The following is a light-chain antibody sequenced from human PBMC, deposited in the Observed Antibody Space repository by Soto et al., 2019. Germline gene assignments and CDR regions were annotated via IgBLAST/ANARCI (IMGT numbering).Light chain of an antibody. CDR3: TSYTSSNTYV. J-gene: IGLJ1*01. CDR2: EVT. V-gene: IGLV2-18*02. CDR1: SGDVGSYNH. Sequence: QSALTQPPSVSGSPAQSVTISCTGTSGDVGSYNHVSWYQPPPGTAPKLLIYEVTNRPSGVPDRFSGSKSGNTASLTISGLQAEDEADYYCTSYTSSNTYVFGTGTKLTVL.